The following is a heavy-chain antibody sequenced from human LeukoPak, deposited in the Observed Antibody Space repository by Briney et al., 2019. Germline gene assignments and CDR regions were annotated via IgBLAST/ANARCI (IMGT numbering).Heavy chain of an antibody. CDR2: IYVSGST. CDR3: ARLSTVTTSFDY. Sequence: SETLSLTCTVSGDSINSYYGSWLRHPAGRGREWIGRIYVSGSTNYNPSLKSRVTMSVDTSKNQFSLKLSSVTAADTAVYYCARLSTVTTSFDYWGQGTLVTVSS. D-gene: IGHD4-17*01. J-gene: IGHJ4*02. V-gene: IGHV4-4*07. CDR1: GDSINSYY.